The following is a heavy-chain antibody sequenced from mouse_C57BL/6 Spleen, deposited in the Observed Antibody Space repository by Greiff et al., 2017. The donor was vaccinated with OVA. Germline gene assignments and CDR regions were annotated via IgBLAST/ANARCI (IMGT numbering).Heavy chain of an antibody. CDR1: GYTFTSYW. Sequence: QVQLQQPGTELVKPGASVKLSCKASGYTFTSYWMHWVKQRPGQGLEWIGWIYPRDGSAKYNEKFKGKAKLTVDTSSSTAYMELHRLTSEDSAVYFCARTSTVVARGYYAMDYWGQGTSVTVSS. J-gene: IGHJ4*01. CDR2: IYPRDGSA. V-gene: IGHV1-85*01. CDR3: ARTSTVVARGYYAMDY. D-gene: IGHD1-1*01.